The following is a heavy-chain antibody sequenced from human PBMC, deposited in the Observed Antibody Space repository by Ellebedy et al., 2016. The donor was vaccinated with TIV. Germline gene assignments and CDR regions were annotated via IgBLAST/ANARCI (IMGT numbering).Heavy chain of an antibody. CDR1: GFTFSTYR. D-gene: IGHD3-10*01. CDR3: AKGGGSGTYYSFDY. Sequence: GESLKISCAASGFTFSTYRMNWVRQAPGKGLEWLSYIGRRCGIFHSADSVKGRFNISRENAKNSLYLQVNRLRDEDTAVYYCAKGGGSGTYYSFDYWGRGTLVTVSS. J-gene: IGHJ4*02. CDR2: IGRRCGIF. V-gene: IGHV3-48*02.